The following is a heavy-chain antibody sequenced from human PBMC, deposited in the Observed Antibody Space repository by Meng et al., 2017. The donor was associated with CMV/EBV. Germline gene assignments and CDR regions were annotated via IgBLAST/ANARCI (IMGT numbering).Heavy chain of an antibody. D-gene: IGHD2-15*01. Sequence: GEWGALGKVPVSAWMGSCKASGVAFSSNAISWLRQAPRPGLEWMGGIIPIFSTANYAQKFQGRVTITADESTSTAYMELSSLRSEDTAVYYCARNQPSRGWSHEDYWGQGTLVTVSS. CDR3: ARNQPSRGWSHEDY. CDR2: IIPIFSTA. J-gene: IGHJ4*02. V-gene: IGHV1-69*13. CDR1: GVAFSSNA.